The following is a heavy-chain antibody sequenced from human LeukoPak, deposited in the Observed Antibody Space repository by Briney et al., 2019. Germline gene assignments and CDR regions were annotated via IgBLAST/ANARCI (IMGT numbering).Heavy chain of an antibody. CDR2: INPSGGST. CDR1: GYTFTSYY. D-gene: IGHD3-9*01. Sequence: ASVKVSCKASGYTFTSYYMHWVRQAPGQGLEWMGIINPSGGSTIYEQKFQGRVTMTRDTSTSTVYMELSSLRYEDAAVYYCAIDLYYDILTGYYETPGFDYWGQGTLVTVSS. V-gene: IGHV1-46*01. CDR3: AIDLYYDILTGYYETPGFDY. J-gene: IGHJ4*02.